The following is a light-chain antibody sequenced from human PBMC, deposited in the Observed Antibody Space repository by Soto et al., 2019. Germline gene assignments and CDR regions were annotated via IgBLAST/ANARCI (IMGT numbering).Light chain of an antibody. CDR3: QQYGSSPGWT. V-gene: IGKV3-20*01. J-gene: IGKJ1*01. CDR1: QSVSSSY. CDR2: SAS. Sequence: EIVLTQSPGTLSLSPGERATLSCRASQSVSSSYLAWYQQKPGQAPRLLIYSASSRATGIPDRFSGSGSGTDFTLTISRLEPEDFAVYYCQQYGSSPGWTFGQGTKVDIK.